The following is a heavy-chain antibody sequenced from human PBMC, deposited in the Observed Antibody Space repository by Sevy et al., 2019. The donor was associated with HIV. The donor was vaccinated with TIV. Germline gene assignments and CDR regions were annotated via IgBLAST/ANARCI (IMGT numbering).Heavy chain of an antibody. D-gene: IGHD5-18*01. CDR2: ISSSGSTI. CDR1: GFTFSDYY. Sequence: GESLKISCAASGFTFSDYYMSWIRQAPGKGLEWVSYISSSGSTIYYADSVKGQFTISRDNAKNSLYLQMNSLRAEDTAVYYCAAQWDTAMVYYYYYGMDVWGQGTTVTVSS. J-gene: IGHJ6*02. V-gene: IGHV3-11*01. CDR3: AAQWDTAMVYYYYYGMDV.